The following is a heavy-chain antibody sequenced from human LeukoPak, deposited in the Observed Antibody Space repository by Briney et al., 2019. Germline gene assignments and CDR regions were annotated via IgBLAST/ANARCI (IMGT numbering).Heavy chain of an antibody. V-gene: IGHV4-39*01. CDR1: GGSIRSTNYY. CDR2: IYYSGNT. Sequence: SETLSLTCTVSGGSIRSTNYYWGWIRQPPGKGLEWIGSIYYSGNTYHSPSLMSRVTISVDTSKNQFSLKLSSVTAADTAVYYCARLVAVAGTTFFPWGQGTLVTVSS. CDR3: ARLVAVAGTTFFP. D-gene: IGHD6-19*01. J-gene: IGHJ4*02.